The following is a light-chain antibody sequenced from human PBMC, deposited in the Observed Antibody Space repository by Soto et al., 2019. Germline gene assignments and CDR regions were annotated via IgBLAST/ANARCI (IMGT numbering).Light chain of an antibody. V-gene: IGKV3-11*01. J-gene: IGKJ5*01. CDR1: QSVSSY. CDR2: DAS. Sequence: EIVLTQSPATLSLSPGERATLSCRASQSVSSYLAWYQQKPGQAPRLLIYDASNRATGIPARFSASGSGTDFTLTISDVQPEDFAVYYCQQYGSSPITFGQGTRLEI. CDR3: QQYGSSPIT.